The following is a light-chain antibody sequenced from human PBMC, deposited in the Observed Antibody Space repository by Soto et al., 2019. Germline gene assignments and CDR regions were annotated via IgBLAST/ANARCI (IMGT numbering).Light chain of an antibody. CDR2: DVS. CDR1: SSDVGGYNF. V-gene: IGLV2-14*01. Sequence: QSALTQAASVSGSPGQSITISCTGTSSDVGGYNFVSWYQQHPGKAPKLMIYDVSYRPSGVSNRFSGSKSGNTASLTISGLQAEDEADYYCSSYTSGSTPVVLGGGTKLTVL. J-gene: IGLJ2*01. CDR3: SSYTSGSTPVV.